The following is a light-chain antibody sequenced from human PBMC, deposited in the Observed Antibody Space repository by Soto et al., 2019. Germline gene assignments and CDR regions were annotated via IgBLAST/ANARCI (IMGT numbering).Light chain of an antibody. J-gene: IGKJ2*01. CDR3: QQDGSSLYT. V-gene: IGKV3-20*01. Sequence: SGLTQYPGTLALSPGVRATLSCRSITSVSCSYFAWYQQKPGQAPRLLIYGASSRATGIPDRFSGSGSGTDFTLTISRLEPEDFAVYYCQQDGSSLYTFGQGTKLEIK. CDR2: GAS. CDR1: TSVSCSY.